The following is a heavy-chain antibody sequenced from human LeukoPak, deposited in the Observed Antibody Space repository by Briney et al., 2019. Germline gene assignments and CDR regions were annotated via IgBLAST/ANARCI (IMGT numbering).Heavy chain of an antibody. CDR1: GFTFSSYA. D-gene: IGHD2-8*01. J-gene: IGHJ4*02. V-gene: IGHV3-7*01. CDR2: IKQDGSEK. Sequence: GGSLRLSCAASGFTFSSYAMSWVRQAPGKGLEWVANIKQDGSEKYYVDSVKGRFTISRDNAKNSLYLQMNSLRAEDTAVYYCARESTPRYCTNGVCSQGFDYWGQGTLVTVSS. CDR3: ARESTPRYCTNGVCSQGFDY.